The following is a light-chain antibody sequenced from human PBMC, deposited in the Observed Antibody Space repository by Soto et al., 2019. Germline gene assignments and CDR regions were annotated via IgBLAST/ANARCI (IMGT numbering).Light chain of an antibody. CDR3: QQRSNWPRALT. J-gene: IGKJ4*01. V-gene: IGKV3-11*01. CDR2: DAS. CDR1: QSVSSY. Sequence: EIVLTQSPATLSLSPGERATLSCRASQSVSSYLAWYQQKPGQAPRLLIYDASNRATGIPARFSGSGSGTDVTHTISSLEPEDFAVYYCQQRSNWPRALTFGGGTKVEIK.